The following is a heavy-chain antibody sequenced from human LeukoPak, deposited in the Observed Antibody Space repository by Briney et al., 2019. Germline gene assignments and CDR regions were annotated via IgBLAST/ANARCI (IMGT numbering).Heavy chain of an antibody. J-gene: IGHJ3*02. D-gene: IGHD3-10*01. CDR3: TREGVDVFDI. CDR1: GFSFSNYG. Sequence: GGSLRLSCAASGFSFSNYGMHWVRQAPGKGLEWVAVIWFDGSNKYYADSVKGRLTISRDNSKSTLYLQMNSLRAEDTAVYYCTREGVDVFDIWGQGTMVTVSS. V-gene: IGHV3-33*01. CDR2: IWFDGSNK.